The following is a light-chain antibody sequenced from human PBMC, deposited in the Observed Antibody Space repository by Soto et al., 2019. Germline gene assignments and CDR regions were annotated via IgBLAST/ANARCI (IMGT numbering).Light chain of an antibody. CDR1: SSDVGGYNY. V-gene: IGLV2-14*01. Sequence: QSVLTQPASVSGSPGQSITISCTGTSSDVGGYNYVSWYQQHPGKAPKLMIYEVTNRPSGVSNRFSGSKSGNTASLTISGLQTEDEADYYCSSYTDTGHVVFGRGTKVTVL. J-gene: IGLJ2*01. CDR2: EVT. CDR3: SSYTDTGHVV.